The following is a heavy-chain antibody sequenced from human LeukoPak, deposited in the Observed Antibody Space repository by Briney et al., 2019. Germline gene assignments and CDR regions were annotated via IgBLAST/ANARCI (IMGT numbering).Heavy chain of an antibody. D-gene: IGHD1-26*01. V-gene: IGHV4-34*01. J-gene: IGHJ4*02. CDR2: INHSGST. CDR3: ARGMRIVGATNFDY. Sequence: SETLSLTCAVYGGSFSGYYWGWIRQPPGKGLEWIGEINHSGSTNYNPSLKSRVTISVDTSKNQFSLKLSSVTAADTAVYYCARGMRIVGATNFDYWGQGTLVTVSS. CDR1: GGSFSGYY.